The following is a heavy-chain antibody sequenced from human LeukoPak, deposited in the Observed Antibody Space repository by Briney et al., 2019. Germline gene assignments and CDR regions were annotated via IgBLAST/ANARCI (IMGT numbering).Heavy chain of an antibody. D-gene: IGHD3-22*01. CDR2: IIPILGIA. V-gene: IGHV1-69*04. CDR3: TRPHVDGGYYYHQH. CDR1: GGTFSSYA. Sequence: HEASVKVSCKASGGTFSSYAISWVRQAPGQGLEWMGRIIPILGIANYAQKFQGRVTITADKSTSTAYMELSSLRSEDTAIYYCTRPHVDGGYYYHQHWGQGTLVTVSS. J-gene: IGHJ4*02.